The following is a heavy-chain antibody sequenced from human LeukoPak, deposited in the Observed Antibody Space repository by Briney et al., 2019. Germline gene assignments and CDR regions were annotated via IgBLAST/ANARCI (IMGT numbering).Heavy chain of an antibody. CDR2: IYYSGST. Sequence: SETLSLTCTVSGGSISTYYWSWIRQPPGKGLEWIGYIYYSGSTNYNPSLKSRVIISLDTSKNQFSLKLKSVTAADTAVYYCARGGYYGSGNDFRFDPWGQGTLVTVSS. CDR3: ARGGYYGSGNDFRFDP. D-gene: IGHD3-10*01. J-gene: IGHJ5*02. V-gene: IGHV4-59*01. CDR1: GGSISTYY.